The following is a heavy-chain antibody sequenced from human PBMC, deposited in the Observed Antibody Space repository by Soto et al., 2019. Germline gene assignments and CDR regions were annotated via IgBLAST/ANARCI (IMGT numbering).Heavy chain of an antibody. CDR2: IDPSDSYT. V-gene: IGHV5-10-1*01. CDR1: GYSFTRYL. J-gene: IGHJ6*02. Sequence: GESLKISCQRSGYSFTRYLISWVRRMPGKGLEWMGRIDPSDSYTNYSPSFQGHVTISADKSISTAYLQWSSLKASDTAMYYCARPSRTTIFGAPNSYGTDVWGQGTTVTVSS. D-gene: IGHD3-3*01. CDR3: ARPSRTTIFGAPNSYGTDV.